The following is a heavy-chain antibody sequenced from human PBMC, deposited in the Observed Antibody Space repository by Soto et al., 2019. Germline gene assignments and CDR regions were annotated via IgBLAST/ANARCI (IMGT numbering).Heavy chain of an antibody. CDR1: GYTFTCYG. V-gene: IGHV1-18*04. J-gene: IGHJ3*02. Sequence: APVKVSCKASGYTFTCYGIRWVRQASGQGLEWMGWISAYNGNTNYAQKLQGRATMTTDTSPTKAYMELRSLRSDDTAVYYCAREPAYYYESSGYDAALDAFDIWGQGTMVTVSS. CDR2: ISAYNGNT. CDR3: AREPAYYYESSGYDAALDAFDI. D-gene: IGHD3-22*01.